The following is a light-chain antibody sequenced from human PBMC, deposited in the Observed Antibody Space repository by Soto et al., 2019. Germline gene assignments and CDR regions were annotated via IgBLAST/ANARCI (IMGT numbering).Light chain of an antibody. Sequence: QSAPTQPASVSGSPGQSIAISCTGTSSDVGGYDYVSRYQQQPDKAPKLMIYEVTKRPSGVSNRFSVSKSGNTASLTISGLQSEDEADYYCSSHTSGSTRVFGTGTKLTVL. CDR3: SSHTSGSTRV. CDR1: SSDVGGYDY. V-gene: IGLV2-14*01. CDR2: EVT. J-gene: IGLJ1*01.